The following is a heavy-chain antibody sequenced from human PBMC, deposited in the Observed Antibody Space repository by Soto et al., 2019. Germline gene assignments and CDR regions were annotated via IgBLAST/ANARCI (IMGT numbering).Heavy chain of an antibody. CDR2: ISYDGSNK. CDR3: AKGAHGVAAADFDY. Sequence: QVQLVESGGGVVQPGRSLRLSCAASGFTFSSYGMHWVRQAPGKGLEWVAVISYDGSNKYYADSVKGRFTISRDNSKNTLYLQMNSLRSEDTAVYYCAKGAHGVAAADFDYWGQVTLVIVSS. J-gene: IGHJ4*02. V-gene: IGHV3-30*18. D-gene: IGHD6-13*01. CDR1: GFTFSSYG.